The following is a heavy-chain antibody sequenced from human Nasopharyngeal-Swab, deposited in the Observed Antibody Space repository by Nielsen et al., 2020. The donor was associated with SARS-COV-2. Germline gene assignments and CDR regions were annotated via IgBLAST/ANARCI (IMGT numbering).Heavy chain of an antibody. D-gene: IGHD1-1*01. Sequence: GESLKISCSASGFIFAICPMSWVRQAPGKGLEWVASINNGKTFYADFVEGRFTISRDDSKSTLYLQMNSLTGEDTATYYCAKVNWNRKREGRDCWGPGTLVTVSS. CDR1: GFIFAICP. J-gene: IGHJ4*02. CDR2: INNGKT. V-gene: IGHV3-23*05. CDR3: AKVNWNRKREGRDC.